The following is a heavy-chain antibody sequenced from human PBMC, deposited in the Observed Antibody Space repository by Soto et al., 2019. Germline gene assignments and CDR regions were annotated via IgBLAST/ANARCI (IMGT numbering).Heavy chain of an antibody. J-gene: IGHJ4*02. Sequence: EVQLVESGGGLVQPGGSLGLSCAASGFTFSDHYMDWVRQAPGKGLEWVGRTRNKANSYTKEYAASVKGRFTISRDDSKNSLYLQMNSLKTEDTAVYYCVSSTGNYRNFDYWGQGTLVTVSS. CDR1: GFTFSDHY. V-gene: IGHV3-72*01. CDR2: TRNKANSYTK. D-gene: IGHD1-7*01. CDR3: VSSTGNYRNFDY.